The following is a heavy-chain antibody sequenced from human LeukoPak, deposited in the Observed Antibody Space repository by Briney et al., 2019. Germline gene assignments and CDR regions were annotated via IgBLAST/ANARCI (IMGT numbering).Heavy chain of an antibody. D-gene: IGHD2-15*01. CDR1: GYSFTSYW. CDR2: IYPGDSDT. J-gene: IGHJ3*02. Sequence: GESLKISCKGSGYSFTSYWIGWVRQMPGKGLEWMGIIYPGDSDTRYSPSFQGQVTISADKSISTAYLQWSSLKASDTAMYYRARTLPGYSSGSAFDIWGQGTMVTVSS. CDR3: ARTLPGYSSGSAFDI. V-gene: IGHV5-51*01.